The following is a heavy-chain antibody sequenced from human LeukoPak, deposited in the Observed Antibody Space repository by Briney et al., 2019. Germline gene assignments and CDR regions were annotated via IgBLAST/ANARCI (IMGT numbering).Heavy chain of an antibody. Sequence: SETLSLTCTVSGGSISSGGYYWSWIRQHPGKGLEWIGYIYYSGSTYYNPSLKSRVTISVDTSKNQFSLKLTSVTAADTAIYYCAGGPYCSGGTCSFYFYGLAVWGPGTAVTVSS. J-gene: IGHJ6*02. CDR1: GGSISSGGYY. CDR3: AGGPYCSGGTCSFYFYGLAV. D-gene: IGHD2-15*01. V-gene: IGHV4-31*03. CDR2: IYYSGST.